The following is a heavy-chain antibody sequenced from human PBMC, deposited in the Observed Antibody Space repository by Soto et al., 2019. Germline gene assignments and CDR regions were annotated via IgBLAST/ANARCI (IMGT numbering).Heavy chain of an antibody. Sequence: PSETLSLTCTVSGGSLTGYYWIWIRQPPGKGLEWIGLIHYTGNTNYNPSLKSRVTISIDTSKNQFSLRLRSATAADTAVYYCARGRRPITIFSSPAFDIWGQGTMVTVSS. D-gene: IGHD3-3*01. CDR1: GGSLTGYY. CDR2: IHYTGNT. J-gene: IGHJ3*02. CDR3: ARGRRPITIFSSPAFDI. V-gene: IGHV4-59*01.